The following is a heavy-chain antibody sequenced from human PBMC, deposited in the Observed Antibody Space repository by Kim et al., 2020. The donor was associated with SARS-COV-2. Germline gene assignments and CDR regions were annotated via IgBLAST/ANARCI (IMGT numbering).Heavy chain of an antibody. CDR1: GGSISSSSYY. J-gene: IGHJ4*02. V-gene: IGHV4-39*01. D-gene: IGHD3-22*01. CDR2: IYYSGST. Sequence: SETLSLTCTVSGGSISSSSYYWGWIRQPPGKGLEWIGSIYYSGSTYYNPSLKSRVTISVDTSKNQFSLKLSSVTAADTAVYYCARLNYYDSSGYYFPRGTTDYWGQGTLVTVSS. CDR3: ARLNYYDSSGYYFPRGTTDY.